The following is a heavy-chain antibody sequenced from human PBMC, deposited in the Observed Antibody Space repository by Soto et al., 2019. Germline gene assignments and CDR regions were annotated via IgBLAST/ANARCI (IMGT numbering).Heavy chain of an antibody. D-gene: IGHD3-22*01. CDR2: ISSSGTII. CDR3: ARDLGYYDRSGYFDY. V-gene: IGHV3-11*01. J-gene: IGHJ4*02. CDR1: GFTFSDYY. Sequence: QVQLVESGGGLVKPGGSLRLSCAASGFTFSDYYMSWIRQAPGKGLEWVSYISSSGTIISDTDSVKGRFTISRDNAKNSLYLQMNSLRAEDTAVYYCARDLGYYDRSGYFDYWGQGTLVTVSS.